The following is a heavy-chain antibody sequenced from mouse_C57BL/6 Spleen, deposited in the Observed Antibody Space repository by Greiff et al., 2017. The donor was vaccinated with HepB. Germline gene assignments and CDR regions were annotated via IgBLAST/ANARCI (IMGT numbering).Heavy chain of an antibody. V-gene: IGHV1-55*01. J-gene: IGHJ3*01. D-gene: IGHD3-2*02. Sequence: QVQLQQPGAELVKPGASVKMSCKASGYTFTSYWITWVKQRPGQGLEWIGDIYPGSGSTNYNEKFKSKATLTVDTSSSTAYMQLSSLTSEDSAVYYCASYPTAQATAWFAYWGQGTLVTVSA. CDR3: ASYPTAQATAWFAY. CDR1: GYTFTSYW. CDR2: IYPGSGST.